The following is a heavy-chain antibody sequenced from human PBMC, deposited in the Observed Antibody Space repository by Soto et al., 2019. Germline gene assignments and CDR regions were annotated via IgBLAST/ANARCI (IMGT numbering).Heavy chain of an antibody. CDR3: AKAGTISSSFFGY. D-gene: IGHD6-6*01. CDR1: GFTFSNYG. CDR2: INVGDGGHT. J-gene: IGHJ4*02. Sequence: PGGSLRLSCAASGFTFSNYGMSWVRQAPGKGLEWVSTINVGDGGHTYYAESVRGRFTISRDNSKTTLYLQMSSLRAEDTAIYYCAKAGTISSSFFGYWGQGTLVTVSS. V-gene: IGHV3-23*01.